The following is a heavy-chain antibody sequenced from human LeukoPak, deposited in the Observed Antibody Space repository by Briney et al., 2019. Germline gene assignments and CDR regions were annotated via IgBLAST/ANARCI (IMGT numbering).Heavy chain of an antibody. V-gene: IGHV1-2*02. J-gene: IGHJ4*02. Sequence: ASVKVSCKASGYTFTGYYMHWVRQAPGQGLEWMGWINPNSGGTNYAQKFQGRVTMTRDTSISTAHMELSRLRSDDTAVYYCARFRAVIDYLIDYWGQGTLVTVSS. CDR3: ARFRAVIDYLIDY. CDR2: INPNSGGT. D-gene: IGHD3-10*01. CDR1: GYTFTGYY.